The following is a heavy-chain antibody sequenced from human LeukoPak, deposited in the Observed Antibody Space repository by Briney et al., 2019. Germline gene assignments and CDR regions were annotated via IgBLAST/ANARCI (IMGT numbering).Heavy chain of an antibody. CDR3: ARLHYDFVWGIFDY. CDR1: GFTFSNAW. CDR2: ISSSGGTI. V-gene: IGHV3-11*04. Sequence: GGSLRLSCAASGFTFSNAWMSWVRQAPGKGLEWVSYISSSGGTIYYADSVKGRFTISRDNAKNSLYLQMNSLRTEDTAVYYCARLHYDFVWGIFDYWGQGTLVTVSS. J-gene: IGHJ4*02. D-gene: IGHD3-16*01.